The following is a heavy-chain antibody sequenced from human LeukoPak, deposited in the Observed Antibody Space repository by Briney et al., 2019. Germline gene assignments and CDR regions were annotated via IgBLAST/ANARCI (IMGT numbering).Heavy chain of an antibody. D-gene: IGHD5-18*01. CDR3: ARHLSGYSYGRNYHYYFDY. CDR2: IYYSGST. CDR1: GGSISSTSYY. V-gene: IGHV4-39*01. J-gene: IGHJ4*02. Sequence: SETMSLTCTASGGSISSTSYYWGWIRQPPGKGLEWIGTIYYSGSTYYNPSLKSRVTISVDTSKNQFSLKLSSVTAADTAVYYCARHLSGYSYGRNYHYYFDYWGQGTLVTVSS.